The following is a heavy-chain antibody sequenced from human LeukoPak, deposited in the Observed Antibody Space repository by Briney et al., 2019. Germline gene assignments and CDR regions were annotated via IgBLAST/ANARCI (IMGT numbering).Heavy chain of an antibody. CDR2: ISSSSSTI. V-gene: IGHV3-48*04. CDR1: GFTFSSYA. D-gene: IGHD3-22*01. J-gene: IGHJ3*02. Sequence: GGSLRLSCAASGFTFSSYAMSWVRQAPGKGLEWVSYISSSSSTIYYADSVKGRFTISRDNAKNSLYLQMNSLRAEDTAVYYCASLGITMIVVPMYAFDIWGQGTMVTVSS. CDR3: ASLGITMIVVPMYAFDI.